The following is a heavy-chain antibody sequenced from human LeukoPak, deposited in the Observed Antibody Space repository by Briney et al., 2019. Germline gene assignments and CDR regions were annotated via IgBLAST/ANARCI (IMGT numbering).Heavy chain of an antibody. Sequence: AETLSLTCTVSGCSISRYYLSWVRQPAGKGLEWIGCIFITGSTKYNADLKSRVSMSVDTAKNQFSLKLSSVTAGDTAVYYCAGTPADFGYSYWYFDLWGRGTLVTVSS. CDR1: GCSISRYY. V-gene: IGHV4-4*07. CDR2: IFITGST. J-gene: IGHJ2*01. D-gene: IGHD5-18*01. CDR3: AGTPADFGYSYWYFDL.